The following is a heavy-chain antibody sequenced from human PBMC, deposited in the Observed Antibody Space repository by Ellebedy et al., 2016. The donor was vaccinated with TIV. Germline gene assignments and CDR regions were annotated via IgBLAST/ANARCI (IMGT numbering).Heavy chain of an antibody. V-gene: IGHV3-7*03. CDR1: GFTFSSYW. CDR3: ASPPGVVAL. D-gene: IGHD3-10*01. J-gene: IGHJ4*02. Sequence: PGGSLRLSCAASGFTFSSYWMSWVRQAPGKGLEWVANVNYDGTETYYLDSVKGRFTISRDNAKNSLYLQMNSLRAEDTAVYYCASPPGVVALWGQGTLVTVSS. CDR2: VNYDGTET.